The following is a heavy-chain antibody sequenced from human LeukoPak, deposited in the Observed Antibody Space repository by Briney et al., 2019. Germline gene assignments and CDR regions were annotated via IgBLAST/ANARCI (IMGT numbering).Heavy chain of an antibody. Sequence: ASVKVSCKASGYTFTGYYMHWVRQAPGQGLEWMGWINPNSGGTNYAQKFQGRVTMTRDTSISTAYMELSRLRSDDTAVYYCARAKKGKLGDAFDIWGQGTMVTVSS. D-gene: IGHD7-27*01. CDR3: ARAKKGKLGDAFDI. V-gene: IGHV1-2*02. J-gene: IGHJ3*02. CDR1: GYTFTGYY. CDR2: INPNSGGT.